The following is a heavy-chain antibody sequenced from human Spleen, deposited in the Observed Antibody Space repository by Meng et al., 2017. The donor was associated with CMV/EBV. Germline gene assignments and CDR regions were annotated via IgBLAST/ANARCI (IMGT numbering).Heavy chain of an antibody. Sequence: GGSLRLSCAASGFTFSSYEMNWVRQAPGKGLEWVSYISSSGSTIYYADSVKGRFTISRDNAKNSLYLQMNSLRAEDTAVYYCAREIYSYGSNGMDVWGQGTTVTVS. CDR1: GFTFSSYE. D-gene: IGHD5-18*01. CDR2: ISSSGSTI. CDR3: AREIYSYGSNGMDV. V-gene: IGHV3-48*03. J-gene: IGHJ6*02.